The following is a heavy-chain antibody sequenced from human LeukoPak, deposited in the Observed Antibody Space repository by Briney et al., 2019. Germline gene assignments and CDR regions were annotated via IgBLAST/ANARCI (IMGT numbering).Heavy chain of an antibody. D-gene: IGHD3-3*01. J-gene: IGHJ6*02. CDR3: ARDGTPLDFWSGYYLNYYYYGMDV. CDR2: IYTSGST. V-gene: IGHV4-4*07. Sequence: SETLSLTCTVSGGSISSYYWSWIRQPAGKGLEWIGRIYTSGSTNYNPSLKSRVTMSVDTSKNQFSLKLSSVTAADTAVYYYARDGTPLDFWSGYYLNYYYYGMDVWGQGTTVTVSS. CDR1: GGSISSYY.